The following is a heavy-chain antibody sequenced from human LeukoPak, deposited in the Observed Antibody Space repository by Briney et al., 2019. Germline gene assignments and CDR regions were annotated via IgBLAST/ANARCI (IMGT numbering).Heavy chain of an antibody. CDR1: SGSIDTYY. D-gene: IGHD6-13*01. CDR3: ARDSTSTWYHYFDY. Sequence: SETLSLTCTVSSGSIDTYYWSWIRQPPGKGLEWIGNIYYRGSTSYNPSLKSRVTISVDTSKNQFSLKLNSVTAADTAVYYCARDSTSTWYHYFDYWGQGTLVTVSS. J-gene: IGHJ4*02. V-gene: IGHV4-59*01. CDR2: IYYRGST.